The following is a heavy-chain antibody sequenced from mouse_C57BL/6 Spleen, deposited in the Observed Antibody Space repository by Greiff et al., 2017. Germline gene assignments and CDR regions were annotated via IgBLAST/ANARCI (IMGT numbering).Heavy chain of an antibody. Sequence: EVQRVESGGDLVKPGGSLKLSCAASGFTFSSYGMSWVRQTPDKRLEWVATISSGGSYTYYPASVKGRFTISRDNAKNTLYLQMSSLKSEDTAMYYCARRYGSNYFDYWGQGTTLTVSS. CDR3: ARRYGSNYFDY. V-gene: IGHV5-6*01. J-gene: IGHJ2*01. CDR2: ISSGGSYT. D-gene: IGHD1-1*01. CDR1: GFTFSSYG.